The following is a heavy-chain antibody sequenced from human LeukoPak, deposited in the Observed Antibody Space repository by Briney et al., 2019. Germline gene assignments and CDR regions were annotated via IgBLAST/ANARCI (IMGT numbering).Heavy chain of an antibody. CDR2: ISDSSDNT. CDR1: GFTFSSYA. V-gene: IGHV3-23*01. Sequence: GGSLRLSCAASGFTFSSYAMSWVRQAPGEGLEWVSSISDSSDNTYYADSVKGRFITSRDNSKNTLYLQMNSLRAEDTAVYYCAKRSYVWGSYRPTVFDYWGQGTLVTVSS. J-gene: IGHJ4*02. CDR3: AKRSYVWGSYRPTVFDY. D-gene: IGHD3-16*02.